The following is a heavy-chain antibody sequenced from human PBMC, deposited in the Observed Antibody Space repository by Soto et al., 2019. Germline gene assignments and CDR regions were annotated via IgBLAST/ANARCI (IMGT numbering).Heavy chain of an antibody. Sequence: QAHLVQSGPEVKKPGASVKVSCKGSGYIFTSYGIAWVRQAPGQGLEWMGWISAHNGNTEYAQKFQGRVTVTRDTSTSTDYVELRRLRADDTALYYAARGRYGEYWGQGALVTVSS. J-gene: IGHJ4*02. CDR2: ISAHNGNT. CDR3: ARGRYGEY. V-gene: IGHV1-18*01. CDR1: GYIFTSYG. D-gene: IGHD3-10*01.